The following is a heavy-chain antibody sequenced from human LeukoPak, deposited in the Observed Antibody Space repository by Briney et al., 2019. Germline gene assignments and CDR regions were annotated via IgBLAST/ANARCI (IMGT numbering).Heavy chain of an antibody. D-gene: IGHD6-19*01. J-gene: IGHJ4*02. CDR1: GGTFSSYA. V-gene: IGHV1-69*13. Sequence: SVKVSYTASGGTFSSYAISWVRQAPGQGLEWMGGIIPIFGTANYAQKFQGRVTITADESTSTAYMELSSLRSEDTAVYYCARAPILPSSYSSGWGPFDYWGQGTLVTVSS. CDR2: IIPIFGTA. CDR3: ARAPILPSSYSSGWGPFDY.